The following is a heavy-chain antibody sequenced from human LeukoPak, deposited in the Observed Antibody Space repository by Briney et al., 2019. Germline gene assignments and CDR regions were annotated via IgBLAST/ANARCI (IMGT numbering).Heavy chain of an antibody. J-gene: IGHJ4*02. CDR2: ISYDGSDK. CDR1: GFTFSIYN. CDR3: AADIVGNLDY. V-gene: IGHV3-30-3*01. Sequence: GGSLRLSCAASGFTFSIYNMNWVRQAPGKGLEWVAVISYDGSDKYYADSVKGRFTISRDNSKNTLYLQMNSLRTEDTAVYYCAADIVGNLDYWGQGTLVTVSS. D-gene: IGHD1-26*01.